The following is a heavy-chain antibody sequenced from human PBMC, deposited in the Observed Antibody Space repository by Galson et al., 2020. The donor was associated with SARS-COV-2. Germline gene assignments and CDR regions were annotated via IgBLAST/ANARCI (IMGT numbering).Heavy chain of an antibody. CDR2: VSFSERT. CDR3: ARQTSSREYFDS. CDR1: GDSISTSRFS. Sequence: ASETLSLTCFVSGDSISTSRFSWGWIRQPPGKGLEWIGTVSFSERTYSNPSLRSRVTISVDPYSNQFPLTLSSVTAADRGVYYCARQTSSREYFDSWGRGSLVTVSS. V-gene: IGHV4-39*01. D-gene: IGHD2-15*01. J-gene: IGHJ4*02.